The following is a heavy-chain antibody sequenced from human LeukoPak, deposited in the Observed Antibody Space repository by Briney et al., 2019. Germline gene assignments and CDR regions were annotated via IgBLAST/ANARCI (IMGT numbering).Heavy chain of an antibody. CDR2: IYSGGST. V-gene: IGHV3-66*01. J-gene: IGHJ4*02. D-gene: IGHD5-18*01. Sequence: GGSLRLSCAASGFTVSSNYMSWVRQALGKGLGWVSVIYSGGSTYYADSVKGRFTISRDNSKNTLYLQMNSMRAEDTAVYYCARSGYSYGRFDYWGQGTLVTVSS. CDR3: ARSGYSYGRFDY. CDR1: GFTVSSNY.